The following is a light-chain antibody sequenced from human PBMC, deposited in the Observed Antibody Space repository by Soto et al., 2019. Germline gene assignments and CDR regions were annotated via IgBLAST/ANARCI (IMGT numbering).Light chain of an antibody. CDR1: KSDIGVYDF. CDR2: EVV. J-gene: IGLJ1*01. V-gene: IGLV2-8*01. CDR3: KSYAGSYTYV. Sequence: QSVLTQPPSASGSPGQSVTISCTGTKSDIGVYDFVSWYQHHPGKAPRLIIYEVVQRPSGVPDRFSGSKSGNTASLTVSGLQAADEADYFCKSYAGSYTYVFGSGTKLTVL.